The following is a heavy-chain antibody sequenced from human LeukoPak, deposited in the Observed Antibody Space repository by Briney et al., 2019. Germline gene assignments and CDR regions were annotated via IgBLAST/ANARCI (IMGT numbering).Heavy chain of an antibody. V-gene: IGHV3-9*01. CDR3: AKGLSWGYFDY. CDR1: GFSFDDHA. CDR2: ISWNSGSI. D-gene: IGHD7-27*01. J-gene: IGHJ4*02. Sequence: GGSLRLSCAASGFSFDDHAMHWVRQAPGKGLEWVSGISWNSGSIGYADSVKGRFTISRDNAKNSLYLQMNSLRAEDTALYYCAKGLSWGYFDYWGQGTLVTVSS.